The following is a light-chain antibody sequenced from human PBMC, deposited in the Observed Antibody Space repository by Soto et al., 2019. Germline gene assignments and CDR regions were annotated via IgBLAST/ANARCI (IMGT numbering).Light chain of an antibody. V-gene: IGLV2-14*03. J-gene: IGLJ2*01. CDR3: SSFTSIRTLV. CDR2: DVT. Sequence: QSALTQPASVSGSPGQSITISCTGTSSDIGGYNYVSWYQHPPGKAPKLMIYDVTNRPSGVSNRFSGSKSGNTASLTISGLQAEDEADYYRSSFTSIRTLVFGGGTKLTVL. CDR1: SSDIGGYNY.